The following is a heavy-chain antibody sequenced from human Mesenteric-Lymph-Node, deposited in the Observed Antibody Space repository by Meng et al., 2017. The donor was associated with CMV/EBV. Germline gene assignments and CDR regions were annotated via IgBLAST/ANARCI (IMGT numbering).Heavy chain of an antibody. J-gene: IGHJ4*02. D-gene: IGHD2-21*02. V-gene: IGHV3-21*01. CDR1: GFTFGAYS. CDR3: ARDACCGGDPSSDY. Sequence: GESLKISCAASGFTFGAYSMNWVRQAPGKRLEWVSSISDTSTYIYYADSVKGRFTISRDSAKNSLYLQMNSLRAEDTAVYYCARDACCGGDPSSDYWGQGTLVTVSS. CDR2: ISDTSTYI.